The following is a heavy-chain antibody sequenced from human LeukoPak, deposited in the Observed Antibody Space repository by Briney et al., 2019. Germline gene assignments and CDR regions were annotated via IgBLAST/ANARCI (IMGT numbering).Heavy chain of an antibody. CDR3: ARGVVGGYCSGGSCHRRNWFDP. Sequence: PSETLSLTCTVSGGSISSSSYYWGWIRQPPGKGLEWIGSIYYSGSTNYNPSLKSRVTISVDTSKNQFSLKLSSVTAADTAVYYCARGVVGGYCSGGSCHRRNWFDPWGQGTLVTVSS. CDR1: GGSISSSSYY. D-gene: IGHD2-15*01. J-gene: IGHJ5*02. V-gene: IGHV4-39*07. CDR2: IYYSGST.